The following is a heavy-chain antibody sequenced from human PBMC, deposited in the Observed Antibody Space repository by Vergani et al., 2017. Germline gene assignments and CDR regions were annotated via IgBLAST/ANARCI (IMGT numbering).Heavy chain of an antibody. CDR2: IRYDGSNP. V-gene: IGHV3-30*02. Sequence: QEQLLQSGGGVVQPGGSLRLSCIGSGYTFGHFDMHWVRQAPGKGLAWVAFIRYDGSNPQYIDSVKGRFTISRDNSKDTLFVQMNGLRPEDTGTYFCAXKGGSLYYYGVDVWVQGTTITVSS. J-gene: IGHJ6*02. D-gene: IGHD1-26*01. CDR3: AXKGGSLYYYGVDV. CDR1: GYTFGHFD.